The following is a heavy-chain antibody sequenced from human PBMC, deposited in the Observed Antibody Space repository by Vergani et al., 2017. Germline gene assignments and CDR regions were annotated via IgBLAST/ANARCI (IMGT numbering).Heavy chain of an antibody. Sequence: QLQLQESGPGLVKPSETLSLTCTVSGGSISSSSYYWGWIRQPPGKGLVWIGSIFYSGSTYYNQSLKSRVTIPVDTSKNQFSLKLSSVTAADTAVYYCASQVIFHYGSGSYDDYWGQGTLVTVSS. CDR2: IFYSGST. D-gene: IGHD3-10*01. J-gene: IGHJ4*02. CDR1: GGSISSSSYY. V-gene: IGHV4-39*01. CDR3: ASQVIFHYGSGSYDDY.